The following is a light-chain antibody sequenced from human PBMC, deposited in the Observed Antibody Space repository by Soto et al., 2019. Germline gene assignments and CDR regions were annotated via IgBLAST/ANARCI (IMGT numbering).Light chain of an antibody. J-gene: IGKJ3*01. CDR3: QQYGSSPRT. V-gene: IGKV3-20*01. CDR1: QSVSSGY. Sequence: EIVLTQSPGTLSLSPGEGATLSCRASQSVSSGYLAWYQQKPGQAPRLLIYDASNRATGIPARFSGSGSGTDFTLTISRLEPEDFAVYYCQQYGSSPRTFGPGTKVDIK. CDR2: DAS.